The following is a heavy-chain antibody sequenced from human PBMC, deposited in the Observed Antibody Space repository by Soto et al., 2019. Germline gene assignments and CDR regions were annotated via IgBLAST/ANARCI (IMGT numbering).Heavy chain of an antibody. D-gene: IGHD3-10*01. Sequence: QVQLVESGGGVVQPGRSLRLSCTASGFTFSSYAMHWVRQAPGKGLEWVAVISYDGSNKYYADSVTGRFTISRDKSKNPLFLQMNSLRAEDTAVYYCARPDYGSGSYPAYWGQGTLVTVSS. CDR1: GFTFSSYA. CDR2: ISYDGSNK. V-gene: IGHV3-30-3*01. J-gene: IGHJ4*02. CDR3: ARPDYGSGSYPAY.